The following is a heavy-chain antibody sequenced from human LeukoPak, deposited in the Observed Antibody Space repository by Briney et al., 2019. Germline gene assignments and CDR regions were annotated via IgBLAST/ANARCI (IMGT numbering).Heavy chain of an antibody. Sequence: GGSLRLSCAASGFTFSSYAMSWARQAPGKGLEWVSAISGSGGSTYCADSVKGRFTISRDNSKNTLYLQMNSLRAEDTALYYCAIREMYSSGWCLGYWGQGTLVTVSS. V-gene: IGHV3-23*01. CDR3: AIREMYSSGWCLGY. CDR2: ISGSGGST. D-gene: IGHD6-19*01. CDR1: GFTFSSYA. J-gene: IGHJ4*02.